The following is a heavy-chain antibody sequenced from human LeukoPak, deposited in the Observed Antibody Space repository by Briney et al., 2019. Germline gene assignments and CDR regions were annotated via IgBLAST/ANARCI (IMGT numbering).Heavy chain of an antibody. CDR1: GGSFSGYY. D-gene: IGHD3-22*01. V-gene: IGHV4-34*01. CDR2: INHSGST. J-gene: IGHJ4*02. Sequence: PSETLSLTCAVYGGSFSGYYWSWIRQPPGKGLEWIGEINHSGSTNYNPSLKSRVTISVDTSKNQFSLKLSPVTAAATAVYYCARVLYYDSSGYYHTGILDYWGQGTLVTVSS. CDR3: ARVLYYDSSGYYHTGILDY.